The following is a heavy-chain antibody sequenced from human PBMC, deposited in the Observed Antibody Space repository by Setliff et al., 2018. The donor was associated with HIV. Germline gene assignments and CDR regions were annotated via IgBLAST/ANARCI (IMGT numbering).Heavy chain of an antibody. V-gene: IGHV4-39*07. J-gene: IGHJ4*02. CDR1: GGSVSSSSYY. Sequence: SETLSLTCTVSGGSVSSSSYYWGWIRQPPGKGLEWIGSIYYTGSTYYNPSLKSRVAISLDTSKNQFSLKLNSVTAADTAVYYCGGNGYYSIDYWGQGTLVTVSS. D-gene: IGHD3-22*01. CDR3: GGNGYYSIDY. CDR2: IYYTGST.